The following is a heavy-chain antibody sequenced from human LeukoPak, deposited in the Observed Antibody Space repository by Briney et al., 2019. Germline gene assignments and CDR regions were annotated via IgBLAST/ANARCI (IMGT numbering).Heavy chain of an antibody. Sequence: SETLSLTCTVSGGSISSYYWSWIRQPPGKGLEWIGYIYYSGSTNYNPSLKSRVTISVETSKNEFSLKLRSVTAADTAVYYCARDLNVYSSSHIDYWGQGTLVTVSS. V-gene: IGHV4-59*01. CDR1: GGSISSYY. J-gene: IGHJ4*02. CDR2: IYYSGST. CDR3: ARDLNVYSSSHIDY. D-gene: IGHD6-6*01.